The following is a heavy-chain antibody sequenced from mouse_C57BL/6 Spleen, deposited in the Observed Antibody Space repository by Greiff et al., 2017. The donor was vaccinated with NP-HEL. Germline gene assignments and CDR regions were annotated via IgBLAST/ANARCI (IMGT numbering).Heavy chain of an antibody. CDR3: ARDYYGNYEGFAY. Sequence: DVKLVESGGGLVKPGGSLKLSCAASGFTFSDYGMHWVRQAPEKGLEWVAYISSGSSTIYYADTVKGRFTISRDNAKNTLFLQMTSLRSEDTAMYYCARDYYGNYEGFAYWGQGTLVTVSA. CDR2: ISSGSSTI. J-gene: IGHJ3*01. D-gene: IGHD2-1*01. CDR1: GFTFSDYG. V-gene: IGHV5-17*01.